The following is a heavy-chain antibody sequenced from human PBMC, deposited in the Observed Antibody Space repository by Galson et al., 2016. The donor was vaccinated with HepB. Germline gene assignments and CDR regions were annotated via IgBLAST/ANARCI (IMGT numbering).Heavy chain of an antibody. CDR1: GFTFSSYA. V-gene: IGHV3-9*01. D-gene: IGHD6-19*01. Sequence: SLRLSCAASGFTFSSYAMSWVRQSPGKGLEWVSGLTWNGGIIGYADSVKGRFTISRDNARNFLFLQMNNLRSEDTALYYCAKGIGSGWSDYWGPGTLVSVSS. CDR3: AKGIGSGWSDY. CDR2: LTWNGGII. J-gene: IGHJ4*02.